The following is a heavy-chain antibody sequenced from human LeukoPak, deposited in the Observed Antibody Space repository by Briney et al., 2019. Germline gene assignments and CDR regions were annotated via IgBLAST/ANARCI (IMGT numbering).Heavy chain of an antibody. V-gene: IGHV3-23*01. CDR2: ISGSGGST. D-gene: IGHD4-11*01. J-gene: IGHJ5*02. CDR1: GFTFSSYA. CDR3: AKEPTTVTTFGWFDP. Sequence: GGSLRLSCVASGFTFSSYAMSWLRQAPGKGLEWVSAISGSGGSTYYADSVKGRFTISRDNSKNTLYLQMNSLRAEDTAVYYCAKEPTTVTTFGWFDPWGQGTLVTVSS.